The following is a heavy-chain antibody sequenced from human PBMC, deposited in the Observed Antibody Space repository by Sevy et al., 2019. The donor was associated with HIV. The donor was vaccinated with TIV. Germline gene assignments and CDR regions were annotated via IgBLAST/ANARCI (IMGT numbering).Heavy chain of an antibody. D-gene: IGHD5-12*01. CDR3: AKNIVATNYYYYGMDV. V-gene: IGHV3-9*01. Sequence: GGSLRLSCTASGFTFDDYAMHWVRQAPGKGVEWVSGISWNGGGIGYADSGKGRFTISRDNAKNSLYLQMNSPRPEDTALYYCAKNIVATNYYYYGMDVWGQGTTVTVSS. CDR2: ISWNGGGI. CDR1: GFTFDDYA. J-gene: IGHJ6*02.